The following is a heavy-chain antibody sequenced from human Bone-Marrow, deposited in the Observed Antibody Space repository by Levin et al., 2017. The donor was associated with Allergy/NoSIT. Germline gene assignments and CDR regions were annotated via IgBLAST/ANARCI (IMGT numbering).Heavy chain of an antibody. D-gene: IGHD3-22*01. CDR2: IYPGDSDN. Sequence: GESLKISCKGSGYSFTTFWIGWVRQMPGKGLEWVGIIYPGDSDNRYSPSFQGQVTISDDKSISTAYLQWSSLKASDTAMYYCARFSYYESSVGYFDYWGQGTLVTVSS. V-gene: IGHV5-51*01. J-gene: IGHJ4*02. CDR1: GYSFTTFW. CDR3: ARFSYYESSVGYFDY.